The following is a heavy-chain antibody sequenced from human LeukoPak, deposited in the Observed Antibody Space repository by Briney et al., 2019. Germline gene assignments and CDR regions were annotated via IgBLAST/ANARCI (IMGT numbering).Heavy chain of an antibody. Sequence: ASVKVSCKASGYTYTSYAMHWVRQAPGQRLEWMGWINAGNGNTKYSQKFQGRVTITRDTSASTAYMELSSLRSEDTAVYYCARAWDDIVVVPAAYDLRYYYGMDVWGQGTTVTVSS. J-gene: IGHJ6*02. CDR2: INAGNGNT. D-gene: IGHD2-2*01. V-gene: IGHV1-3*01. CDR1: GYTYTSYA. CDR3: ARAWDDIVVVPAAYDLRYYYGMDV.